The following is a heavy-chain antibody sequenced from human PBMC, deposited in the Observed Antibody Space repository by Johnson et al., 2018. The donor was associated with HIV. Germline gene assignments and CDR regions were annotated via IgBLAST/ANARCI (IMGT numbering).Heavy chain of an antibody. J-gene: IGHJ3*02. D-gene: IGHD6-19*01. CDR2: INHDASEK. CDR1: GFTFSSYG. V-gene: IGHV3-30*02. Sequence: VQVVESGGGVVQPGRSLRLSCAASGFTFSSYGMHWVRQAPGKGLEWVANINHDASEKYYVDSVKGRFTISRDNSKNTLYLQMNSLRAEDTTVYYCAETVAGQGAFDIWGQGTMVTVSS. CDR3: AETVAGQGAFDI.